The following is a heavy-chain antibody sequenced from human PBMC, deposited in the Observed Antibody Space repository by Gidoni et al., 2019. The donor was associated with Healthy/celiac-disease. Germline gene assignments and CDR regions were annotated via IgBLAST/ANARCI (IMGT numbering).Heavy chain of an antibody. D-gene: IGHD2-15*01. V-gene: IGHV1-46*01. CDR1: GYTFTSYY. CDR2: INPSGGST. J-gene: IGHJ4*02. CDR3: ARSYPRPLGVVEDY. Sequence: QVQLVQSGAEVKKPGASGKVSCKASGYTFTSYYMHWGRQAPGQGLEWMGIINPSGGSTSYEQKFQGRVTMTRDTSTSTVYMELSSLRSEDTAVYYCARSYPRPLGVVEDYWGQGTLVTVSS.